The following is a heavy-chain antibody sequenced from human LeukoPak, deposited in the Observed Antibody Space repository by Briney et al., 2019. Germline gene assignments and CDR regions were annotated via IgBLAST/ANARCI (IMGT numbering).Heavy chain of an antibody. CDR1: GFTFSSYW. CDR3: ARGSGDYHHDAFDI. V-gene: IGHV3-7*01. J-gene: IGHJ3*02. CDR2: IQQGGSHK. D-gene: IGHD1-26*01. Sequence: GGSLRLSCAASGFTFSSYWMGWVRQAPGKGLEWVANIQQGGSHKYYVDSVQGRFTISRDNAKNSLYLQMNSLRAEDTAVYYCARGSGDYHHDAFDIWGQGTMVTVSS.